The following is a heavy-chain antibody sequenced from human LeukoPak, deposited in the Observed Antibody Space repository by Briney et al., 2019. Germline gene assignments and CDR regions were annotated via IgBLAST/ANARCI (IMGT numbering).Heavy chain of an antibody. D-gene: IGHD3-9*01. CDR2: ISSSSSYT. Sequence: GGSLRLSCAASGFTFSDYYMSWIRQAPGKGLEWVSYISSSSSYTNYADSVKGRFTISRDNAKNSLYLQMNSQRAEDTAVYYCARDFPNYDILTGYSYYYYGMDVWGKGTTVTVSS. V-gene: IGHV3-11*06. J-gene: IGHJ6*04. CDR3: ARDFPNYDILTGYSYYYYGMDV. CDR1: GFTFSDYY.